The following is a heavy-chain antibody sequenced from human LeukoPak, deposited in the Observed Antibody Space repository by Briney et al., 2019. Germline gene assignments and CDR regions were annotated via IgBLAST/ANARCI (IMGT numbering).Heavy chain of an antibody. CDR3: AKDRDYYGSGSNFDY. D-gene: IGHD3-10*01. J-gene: IGHJ4*02. CDR2: ISYDGSNK. Sequence: PGRSLRLSCAASGFTFSSYGMHWVRQAPGKGLEWVAVISYDGSNKYYAGSVKGRFTISRDNSKNTLYLQMNSLRAEDTAVYYCAKDRDYYGSGSNFDYWGQGTLVTVSS. CDR1: GFTFSSYG. V-gene: IGHV3-30*18.